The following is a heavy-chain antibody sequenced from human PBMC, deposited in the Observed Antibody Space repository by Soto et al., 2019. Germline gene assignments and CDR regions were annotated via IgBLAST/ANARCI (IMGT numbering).Heavy chain of an antibody. CDR3: ARVYDFWSGPHDAFDI. D-gene: IGHD3-3*01. J-gene: IGHJ3*02. CDR1: GGSISSYY. CDR2: IYYSGST. V-gene: IGHV4-59*01. Sequence: SETLSLTCTVSGGSISSYYWSWIRQPPGKGLEWIGYIYYSGSTNYNPSLRSRVTISVDTSKNQFSLKLSSVTAADTAVYYCARVYDFWSGPHDAFDIWGQGTMVTVSS.